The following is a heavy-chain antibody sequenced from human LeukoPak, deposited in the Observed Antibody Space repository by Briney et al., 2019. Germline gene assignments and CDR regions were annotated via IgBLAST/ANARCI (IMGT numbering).Heavy chain of an antibody. CDR3: ARDGCGRSCFHYYYYYMDV. CDR2: INHSGST. J-gene: IGHJ6*03. Sequence: SETLSLTCAVYGGSFSGYYWSWIRQPPGKGLEWIGEINHSGSTNYNPSLKSRVTISVDTSKNQFSLKLSSVTAADTAVYYCARDGCGRSCFHYYYYYMDVWGKGTTVTISS. V-gene: IGHV4-34*01. D-gene: IGHD2-15*01. CDR1: GGSFSGYY.